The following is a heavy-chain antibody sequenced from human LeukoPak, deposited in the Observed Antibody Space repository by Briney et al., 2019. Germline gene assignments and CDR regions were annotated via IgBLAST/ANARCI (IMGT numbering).Heavy chain of an antibody. CDR1: GLTFNSYA. CDR3: AKDKGVAGHDY. CDR2: ISGSAGST. J-gene: IGHJ4*02. V-gene: IGHV3-23*01. Sequence: GGSLRLSCAASGLTFNSYAMSWVRQAPGKGLEWVSAISGSAGSTYYADSVKGRFTISRDNSKNTLYLQMNSLRAEDTAVYYCAKDKGVAGHDYWGQGTLVTVSS. D-gene: IGHD3-3*01.